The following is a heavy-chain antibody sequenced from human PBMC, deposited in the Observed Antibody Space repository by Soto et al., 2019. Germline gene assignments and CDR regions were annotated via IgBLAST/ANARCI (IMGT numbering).Heavy chain of an antibody. CDR2: ITTNRKYT. J-gene: IGHJ4*02. D-gene: IGHD3-22*01. V-gene: IGHV3-23*01. CDR1: GFTFSNYA. Sequence: GGSLRLSCAASGFTFSNYAMSWVRQAPGKGLEWIFAITTNRKYTYDADSVKGRFTISRDNSKSTLYLQMNSLRADDTAVYYCAKGSSDSRPYYFDYWGQGALVTVSS. CDR3: AKGSSDSRPYYFDY.